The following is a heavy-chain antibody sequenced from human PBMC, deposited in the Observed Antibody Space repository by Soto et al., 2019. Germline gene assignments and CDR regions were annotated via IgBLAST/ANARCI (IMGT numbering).Heavy chain of an antibody. J-gene: IGHJ3*02. V-gene: IGHV1-46*01. CDR1: GYTFTSYY. D-gene: IGHD3-22*01. CDR3: ARTPITMIVVVQDGDAFDI. CDR2: IIPSGGST. Sequence: ASVKVSCKASGYTFTSYYMHWVRQAPGQGLEWMGIIIPSGGSTSYAQKFQGRVTMTRDTSTSTVYMELSSLRSEDTAVYYCARTPITMIVVVQDGDAFDIWGQGTMVTVSS.